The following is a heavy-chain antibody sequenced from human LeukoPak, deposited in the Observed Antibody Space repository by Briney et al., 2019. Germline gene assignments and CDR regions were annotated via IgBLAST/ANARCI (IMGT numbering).Heavy chain of an antibody. D-gene: IGHD6-13*01. Sequence: SETLSLTCTVSGGSISSSGYYWGWIRQPPGKGLEWIGTVYYTGSTNYNPSLKSRVTISVDTSKNQFSLKLSSVTAADTAVYYCARGGSSWPYFDYWGQGTLVSVCS. CDR1: GGSISSSGYY. CDR2: VYYTGST. V-gene: IGHV4-39*07. CDR3: ARGGSSWPYFDY. J-gene: IGHJ4*02.